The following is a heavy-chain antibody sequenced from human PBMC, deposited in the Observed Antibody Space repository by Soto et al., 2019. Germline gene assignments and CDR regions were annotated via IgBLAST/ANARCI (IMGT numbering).Heavy chain of an antibody. CDR3: ARHATRSYDY. J-gene: IGHJ6*04. Sequence: SETLSHTFTVSRGSISTYYWSWIRQPPGKGLECIGYIYYNGNINYNPSLKSRVTISVDTSKNQLTLNLNSVTAADTAVYYCARHATRSYDYWGKGTTVTVSS. CDR1: RGSISTYY. CDR2: IYYNGNI. D-gene: IGHD3-22*01. V-gene: IGHV4-59*08.